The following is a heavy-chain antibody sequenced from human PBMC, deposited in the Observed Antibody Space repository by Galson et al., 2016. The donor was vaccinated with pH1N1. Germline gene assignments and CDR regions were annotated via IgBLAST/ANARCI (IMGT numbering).Heavy chain of an antibody. J-gene: IGHJ4*02. CDR1: GFSLSTSGVG. CDR2: IYWDDGK. CDR3: SRNLCGDYADYFDF. V-gene: IGHV2-70*01. D-gene: IGHD4-17*01. Sequence: PALVKPTQTLTLTCTFSGFSLSTSGVGVGWIRQPPGKALEWLALIYWDDGKYYSTSLKTRLTISKDTSKNQVVLTMTNMDPVDTATYYCSRNLCGDYADYFDFWRPGTLVTVSS.